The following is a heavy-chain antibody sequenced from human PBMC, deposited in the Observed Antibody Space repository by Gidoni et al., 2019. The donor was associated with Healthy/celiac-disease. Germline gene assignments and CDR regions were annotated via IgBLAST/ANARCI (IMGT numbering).Heavy chain of an antibody. D-gene: IGHD5-12*01. CDR3: AREARGDIAPEGYLY. Sequence: QVQLVQSGAAVKKPGSAVKGSCKASEGTVSSYAISWVRQAPGQGLEWMGGIIPIFGTANYAQKFQGRVTITADESTSTAYMELSSLRSEDTAVYYCAREARGDIAPEGYLYWGQGTLVTVSS. CDR2: IIPIFGTA. V-gene: IGHV1-69*01. CDR1: EGTVSSYA. J-gene: IGHJ4*02.